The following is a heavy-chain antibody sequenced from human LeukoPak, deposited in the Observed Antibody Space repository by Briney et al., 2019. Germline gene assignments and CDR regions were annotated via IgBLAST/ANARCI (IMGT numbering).Heavy chain of an antibody. CDR2: IIPILGIA. J-gene: IGHJ3*02. D-gene: IGHD3-10*01. CDR1: GGTFSSYA. CDR3: ARDGRYYYGSGSYPGAFDI. Sequence: SVKVSCKASGGTFSSYAISWVRQAPGQGLEWMGRIIPILGIANYAQKFQGRVTITADKSTSTAYMELSSLRSEDTAVYYCARDGRYYYGSGSYPGAFDIWGQGTMVTVSS. V-gene: IGHV1-69*04.